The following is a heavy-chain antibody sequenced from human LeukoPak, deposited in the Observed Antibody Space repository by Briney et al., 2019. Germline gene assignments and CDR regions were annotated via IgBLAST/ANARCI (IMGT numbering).Heavy chain of an antibody. D-gene: IGHD4-23*01. J-gene: IGHJ5*02. V-gene: IGHV3-21*01. CDR2: ISSSSSYI. CDR3: AREVVTALVWFDP. CDR1: GFTFGSYS. Sequence: PGGSLRLSCAASGFTFGSYSMNWVRQAPGKGLEWVSSISSSSSYIYYADSVKGRFTISRDNAKNLLYLQMNSLRAEDTAVYYCAREVVTALVWFDPWGQGTLVTVSS.